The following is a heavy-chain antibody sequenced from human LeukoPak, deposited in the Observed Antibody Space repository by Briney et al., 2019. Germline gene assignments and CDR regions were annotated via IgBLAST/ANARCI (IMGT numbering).Heavy chain of an antibody. Sequence: SETLSLTCTVSGGSISSYDWSWIRQPAGKGLDWIGRIYTTGNTNYNPSLWRRVTISVDTSKNQFSLRLNSVTAADTAVYFCARDRSYYSDSGTAYWGQGILVTVSS. CDR3: ARDRSYYSDSGTAY. CDR1: GGSISSYD. D-gene: IGHD3-22*01. V-gene: IGHV4-4*07. CDR2: IYTTGNT. J-gene: IGHJ4*02.